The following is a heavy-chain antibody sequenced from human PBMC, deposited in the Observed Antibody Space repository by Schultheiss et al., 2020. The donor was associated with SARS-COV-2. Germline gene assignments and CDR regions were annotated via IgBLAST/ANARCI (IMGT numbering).Heavy chain of an antibody. D-gene: IGHD2-15*01. CDR2: IYYTGST. CDR1: GDSISSSSYY. CDR3: ARAPYCSGGSCYDEGGMDV. Sequence: SETLSLTCTVSGDSISSSSYYWGWIRQPPGKGLEWIGSIYYTGSTYYNPSLKSRVTISVDTSKNQFSLKLSSVTAADTAVYYCARAPYCSGGSCYDEGGMDVWGQGTTVTVSS. V-gene: IGHV4-39*07. J-gene: IGHJ6*02.